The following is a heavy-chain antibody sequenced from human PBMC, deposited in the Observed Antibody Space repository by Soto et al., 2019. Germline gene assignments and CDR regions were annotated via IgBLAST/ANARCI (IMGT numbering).Heavy chain of an antibody. CDR3: SRSLDLDGHDRQVDYLDN. D-gene: IGHD1-1*01. V-gene: IGHV3-30*09. J-gene: IGHJ4*02. CDR1: GFAFSNYA. Sequence: QVQLVESGGGVVQPGGSLRLSCAASGFAFSNYAMHWVRQAPGKGLDWVAVVSSDGSSKYYADSVKGRFAISRDNSRNTLYVQMNSLRDEDTAIYYCSRSLDLDGHDRQVDYLDNWGQGTQVTVSS. CDR2: VSSDGSSK.